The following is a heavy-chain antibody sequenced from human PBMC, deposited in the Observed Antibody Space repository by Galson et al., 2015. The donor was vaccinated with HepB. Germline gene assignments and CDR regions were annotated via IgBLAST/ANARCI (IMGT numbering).Heavy chain of an antibody. J-gene: IGHJ4*02. D-gene: IGHD3-3*01. CDR2: ISYDGSNK. CDR1: GFTFSSYA. CDR3: AREILRSYDFWSGYYIPVGGFDY. V-gene: IGHV3-30-3*01. Sequence: SLRLSCAASGFTFSSYAMHWVRQAPGKGLEWVAVISYDGSNKYYADSVKGRFTISRDNSKNTLYLQMNSLRAEDTAVYYCAREILRSYDFWSGYYIPVGGFDYWGQGTLVTVSS.